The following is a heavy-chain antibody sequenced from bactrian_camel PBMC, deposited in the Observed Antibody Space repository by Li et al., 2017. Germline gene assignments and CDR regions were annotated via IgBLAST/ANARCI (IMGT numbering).Heavy chain of an antibody. CDR2: IYSGAGSS. Sequence: QVQLVESGGGLVQPGGSLRLSCAASGFTFSSYYMTWVRQAPGKELEWVASIYSGAGSSYYADSVKGRFAISKDNAKNTLYLQMTSLKPEDTAAYYCAADPTFLAEFRYWGQGTQVTVS. V-gene: IGHV3S28*01. D-gene: IGHD6*01. CDR1: GFTFSSYY. J-gene: IGHJ4*01. CDR3: AADPTFLAEFRY.